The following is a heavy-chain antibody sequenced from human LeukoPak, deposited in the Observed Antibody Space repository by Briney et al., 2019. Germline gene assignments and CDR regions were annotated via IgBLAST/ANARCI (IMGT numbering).Heavy chain of an antibody. D-gene: IGHD4-17*01. Sequence: SETLSLTCTVSGGSISSSTYYWSWIRQPPGKGLEWIGEINHSGSTNYNPSLKSRVTISVDTSKNQFSLKLSSVTAADTAVYYCASLMTTVTTGYYYYMDVWGKGTTVTVSS. CDR2: INHSGST. V-gene: IGHV4-39*07. J-gene: IGHJ6*03. CDR1: GGSISSSTYY. CDR3: ASLMTTVTTGYYYYMDV.